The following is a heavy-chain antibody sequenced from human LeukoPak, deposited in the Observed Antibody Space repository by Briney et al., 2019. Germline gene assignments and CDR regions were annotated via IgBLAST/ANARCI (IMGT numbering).Heavy chain of an antibody. J-gene: IGHJ3*02. CDR3: ARSGSYGDAFDI. D-gene: IGHD1-26*01. CDR2: IYYSGST. Sequence: SETLSLTCTVSGGSISSSSYYWGWIRQPPGKGLEWIGYIYYSGSTYYNPSLKSRVTISVDTSKNQFSLKLSSVTAADTAVYYCARSGSYGDAFDIWGQGTMVTVSS. CDR1: GGSISSSSYY. V-gene: IGHV4-30-4*08.